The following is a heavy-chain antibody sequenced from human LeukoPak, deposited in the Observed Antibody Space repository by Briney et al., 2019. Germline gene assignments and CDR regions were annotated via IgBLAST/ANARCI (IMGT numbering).Heavy chain of an antibody. CDR3: ARNYDRRPFDY. Sequence: ASVKVSCKASGYTFSSYAISWVRRAPGQGLEWMGWINVYNGNRNYAQNFQDRVTMTTDTSTSTAYMELRSLRSDDTALYYCARNYDRRPFDYWGQGTLVTVSS. CDR2: INVYNGNR. D-gene: IGHD3-22*01. CDR1: GYTFSSYA. J-gene: IGHJ4*02. V-gene: IGHV1-18*01.